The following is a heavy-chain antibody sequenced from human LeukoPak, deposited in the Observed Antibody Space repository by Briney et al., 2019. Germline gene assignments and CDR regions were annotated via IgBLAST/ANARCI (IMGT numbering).Heavy chain of an antibody. D-gene: IGHD5-18*01. CDR3: AKLEIQLWWTYFDY. CDR1: GFTFSSYA. J-gene: IGHJ4*02. V-gene: IGHV3-30*02. CDR2: IRYDGSNK. Sequence: GGSLRLSCAASGFTFSSYAMHWVRPAPGKGLEWVAFIRYDGSNKYYADSVKGRFTISRDNSKNTLYLQMNSLRAEDTAVYYCAKLEIQLWWTYFDYWGQGTLVTVSS.